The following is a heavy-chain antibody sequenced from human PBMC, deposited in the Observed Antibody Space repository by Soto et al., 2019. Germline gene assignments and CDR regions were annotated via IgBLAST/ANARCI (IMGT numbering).Heavy chain of an antibody. CDR3: AREAAAGLVY. V-gene: IGHV1-8*02. Sequence: GASVKVSCKASGYTFTSYYMHWVRQATGQGLEWMGWMNPNSGNTGYAQKFQGRVTMTRNTSISTAYMELSSLRSEDTAVYYCAREAAAGLVYWGQGTLVTVSS. CDR2: MNPNSGNT. D-gene: IGHD6-13*01. J-gene: IGHJ4*02. CDR1: GYTFTSYY.